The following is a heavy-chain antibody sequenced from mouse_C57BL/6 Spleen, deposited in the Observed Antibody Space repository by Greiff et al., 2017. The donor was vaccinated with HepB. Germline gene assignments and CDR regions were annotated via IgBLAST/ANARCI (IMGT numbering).Heavy chain of an antibody. J-gene: IGHJ1*03. CDR1: GFTFSDYY. V-gene: IGHV5-16*01. Sequence: EVHLVESEGGLVQPGSSMKLSCTASGFTFSDYYMAWVRQVPEKGLEWVANINYDGSSTYYLDSLKSRFIISRDNAKNILYLQMSSLKSEDTATYYCARDEGNDWYFDVWGTGTTVTVSS. D-gene: IGHD2-1*01. CDR2: INYDGSST. CDR3: ARDEGNDWYFDV.